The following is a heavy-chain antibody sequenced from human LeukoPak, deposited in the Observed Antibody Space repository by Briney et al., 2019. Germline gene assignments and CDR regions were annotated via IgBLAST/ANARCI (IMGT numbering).Heavy chain of an antibody. CDR1: GLVVSTYP. J-gene: IGHJ4*02. V-gene: IGHV3-23*01. CDR3: TKSVGYLYDSSGYYWLGTFDY. CDR2: ISGGGTNT. Sequence: QSGGSLRLSCAASGLVVSTYPMNWVRQAPGKGLEWVSGISGGGTNTYYADSVKGRFTISRDTFKNTLVLQMNRLRAEDTAVYYCTKSVGYLYDSSGYYWLGTFDYWGQGTLVAVSS. D-gene: IGHD3-22*01.